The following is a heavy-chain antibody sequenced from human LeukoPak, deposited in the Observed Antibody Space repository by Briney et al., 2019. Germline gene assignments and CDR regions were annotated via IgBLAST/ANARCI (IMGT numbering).Heavy chain of an antibody. V-gene: IGHV3-9*01. CDR1: GFTFDDYA. Sequence: PGGSLRLSCAASGFTFDDYAMHWVRQAPGKGLEWVPGISWNSGSIGYADSVKGRFTISRDNAKNSLYLQMNSLRAEDTALYYCAKDISGRYCSGGSCYVFHYWGQGTLVTVSS. CDR2: ISWNSGSI. D-gene: IGHD2-15*01. J-gene: IGHJ4*02. CDR3: AKDISGRYCSGGSCYVFHY.